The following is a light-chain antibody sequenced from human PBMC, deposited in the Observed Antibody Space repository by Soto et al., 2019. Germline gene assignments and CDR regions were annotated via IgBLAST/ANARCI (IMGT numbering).Light chain of an antibody. J-gene: IGKJ1*01. Sequence: IEVTQSPATLSLSAGERPTLSCRASQSVSSFFAWYQPKPGHSPRLRIYDASNRASGIPARFTGSGSGTDFTLTISSVEPEDYAVYYCQQRGNWWTFGQGTKVDIK. CDR1: QSVSSF. V-gene: IGKV3-11*01. CDR3: QQRGNWWT. CDR2: DAS.